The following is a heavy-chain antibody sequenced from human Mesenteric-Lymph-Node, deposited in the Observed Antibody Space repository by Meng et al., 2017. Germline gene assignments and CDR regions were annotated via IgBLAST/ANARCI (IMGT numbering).Heavy chain of an antibody. J-gene: IGHJ4*02. Sequence: SVKVSCKASGYTFTSYAISWVRQAPGQGLEWMGGIIPIFGTANYAQKFQGRVTITTDESTGTAYMELSSLRSEDTAVYYCARGGRVDWNVVDYWGQGTLVTVSS. CDR2: IIPIFGTA. CDR3: ARGGRVDWNVVDY. V-gene: IGHV1-69*05. D-gene: IGHD1-1*01. CDR1: GYTFTSYA.